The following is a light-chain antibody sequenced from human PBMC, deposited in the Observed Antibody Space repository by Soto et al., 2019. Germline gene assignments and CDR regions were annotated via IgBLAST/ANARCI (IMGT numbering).Light chain of an antibody. CDR1: QSVSIN. V-gene: IGKV3-15*01. CDR3: QQYNNWPPIT. CDR2: GAS. J-gene: IGKJ4*01. Sequence: ETVMTQSPATLSASPGDRVTLSCRAGQSVSINLAWHQHRPGQPPRLLIYGASTRATGIPARFSGSGSGTEFTLTISSLQSEDFAVYYCQQYNNWPPITFGGGTKVEIK.